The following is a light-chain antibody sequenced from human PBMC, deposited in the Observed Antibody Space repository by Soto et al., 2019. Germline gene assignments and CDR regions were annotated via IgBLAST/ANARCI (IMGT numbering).Light chain of an antibody. CDR1: QSVSSSY. CDR3: QQYDSSPRT. CDR2: RTS. Sequence: DIVLTQSPDTLSLSPGERATLSCRASQSVSSSYLAWYKQKPGQATRLLIYRTSNRATGIPDRVSGSGSGTDFTLTISRLEPEDFAVYWCQQYDSSPRTFGQGTKVDIK. J-gene: IGKJ1*01. V-gene: IGKV3-20*01.